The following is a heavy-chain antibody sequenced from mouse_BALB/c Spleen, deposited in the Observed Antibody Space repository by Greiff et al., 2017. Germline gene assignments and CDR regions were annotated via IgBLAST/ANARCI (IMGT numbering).Heavy chain of an antibody. Sequence: EVMLVESGGGLVQPGGSRKLSCAASGFTFSSFGMHWVRQAPEKGLEWVAYISSGSSTIYYADTVKGRFTISRDNPKNTLFLQMTSLRSEDTAMYYCARYDYDGYYFDYWGQGTTLTVSS. D-gene: IGHD2-4*01. CDR1: GFTFSSFG. CDR3: ARYDYDGYYFDY. J-gene: IGHJ2*01. CDR2: ISSGSSTI. V-gene: IGHV5-17*02.